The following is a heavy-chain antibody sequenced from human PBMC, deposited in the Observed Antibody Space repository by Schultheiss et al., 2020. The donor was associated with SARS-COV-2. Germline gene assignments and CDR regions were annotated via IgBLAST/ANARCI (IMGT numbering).Heavy chain of an antibody. J-gene: IGHJ6*02. Sequence: SVKVSCKASGGTFSSYAISWVRQAPGQGLEWMGGIIPIFGTANYVQKFQGRVTITADESTSTAYMELSSLRSEDTAVYYCARGTMVLAKIYGMDVWGQGTTVTVSS. CDR2: IIPIFGTA. CDR3: ARGTMVLAKIYGMDV. D-gene: IGHD3-10*01. CDR1: GGTFSSYA. V-gene: IGHV1-69*13.